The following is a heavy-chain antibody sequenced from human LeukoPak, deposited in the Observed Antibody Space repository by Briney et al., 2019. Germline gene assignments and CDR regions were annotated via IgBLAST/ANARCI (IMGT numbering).Heavy chain of an antibody. CDR3: ARPLDAATLLDGFDY. CDR1: GYTFTSYG. D-gene: IGHD2-15*01. V-gene: IGHV1-18*01. CDR2: ISAYNGNT. Sequence: GASVKVSCKASGYTFTSYGISWVRQAPGQGLEWMGWISAYNGNTNYAQKLQGRVTMTTDTSTSTAYMELRSLRSDDTAVYYCARPLDAATLLDGFDYWGQGTLVTVSS. J-gene: IGHJ4*02.